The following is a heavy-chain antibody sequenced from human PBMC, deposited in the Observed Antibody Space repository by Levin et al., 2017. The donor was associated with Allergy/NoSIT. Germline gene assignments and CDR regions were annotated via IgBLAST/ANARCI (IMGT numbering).Heavy chain of an antibody. CDR1: GFSLSRYW. Sequence: QSGGSLRLSCAASGFSLSRYWMSWVRQAPGKGLEWVANIKRDGSEKYYVDSVKGRFTISRDNAKNSLYLQINNLRAEDTAVYYCARDLRDGGLSPLFDYWGQGSLVTVSS. CDR3: ARDLRDGGLSPLFDY. CDR2: IKRDGSEK. V-gene: IGHV3-7*01. J-gene: IGHJ4*02. D-gene: IGHD4-23*01.